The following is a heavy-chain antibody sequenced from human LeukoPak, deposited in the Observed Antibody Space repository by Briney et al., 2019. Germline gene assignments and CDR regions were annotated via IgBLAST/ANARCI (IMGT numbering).Heavy chain of an antibody. Sequence: SGGSLRLSCAASGFSFSRYSMNWVRQAPGKGLEWVSYIRTGSDTIYYADSVKGRFTISRDNAKNSLYLHMNSLRDEDTAVYYCARDQPGVPWGQGTLVTVSS. CDR2: IRTGSDTI. V-gene: IGHV3-48*02. J-gene: IGHJ4*02. D-gene: IGHD1-14*01. CDR3: ARDQPGVP. CDR1: GFSFSRYS.